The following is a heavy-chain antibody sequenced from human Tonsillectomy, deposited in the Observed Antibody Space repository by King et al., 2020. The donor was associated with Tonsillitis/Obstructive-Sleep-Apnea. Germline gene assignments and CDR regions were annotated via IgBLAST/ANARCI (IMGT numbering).Heavy chain of an antibody. V-gene: IGHV3-33*01. CDR3: ARWTTSYFDY. J-gene: IGHJ4*02. Sequence: VQLVESGGGVVQPGRSLRLSCAASGFTFSSYGMHWVRQAPGKGREWVAVIWVYETNKYNADSVKGRFTISRDNSKNTLYLQMNSLRAEDTAVYYCARWTTSYFDYWGQGTLVTVSS. CDR2: IWVYETNK. D-gene: IGHD4-11*01. CDR1: GFTFSSYG.